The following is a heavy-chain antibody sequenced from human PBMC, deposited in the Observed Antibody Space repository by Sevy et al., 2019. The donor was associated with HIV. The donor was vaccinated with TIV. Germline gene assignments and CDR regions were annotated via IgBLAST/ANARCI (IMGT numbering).Heavy chain of an antibody. CDR2: ISFSGVAT. CDR3: AKPPSNHDVLHYYGMDV. D-gene: IGHD3-10*02. V-gene: IGHV3-23*01. Sequence: GGCLRLSCVGSGFTFGSYGMSWVRQPPGKGLEWISSISFSGVATFYADSVRGRFTISRDNSKNILYLQMNSLRAEDTAIYFDAKPPSNHDVLHYYGMDVWGQGTTVTVSS. CDR1: GFTFGSYG. J-gene: IGHJ6*02.